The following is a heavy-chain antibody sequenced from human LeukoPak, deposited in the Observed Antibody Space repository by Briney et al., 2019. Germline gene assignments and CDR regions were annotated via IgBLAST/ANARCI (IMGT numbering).Heavy chain of an antibody. CDR1: GYRFTNYY. V-gene: IGHV1-2*02. CDR3: ARELGFCSRTSCPLYHY. CDR2: INPNNGGT. Sequence: ASVKVSCTASGYRFTNYYVHWVRQAPGQGLEWMGWINPNNGGTLYAQKFHGSVTLTRDTSITTAYMELSSLRSDDTAVYYCARELGFCSRTSCPLYHYWGQGTLVTVSS. J-gene: IGHJ4*02. D-gene: IGHD2-2*01.